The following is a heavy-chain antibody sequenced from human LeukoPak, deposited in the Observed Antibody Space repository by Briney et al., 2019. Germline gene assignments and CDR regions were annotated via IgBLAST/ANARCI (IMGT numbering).Heavy chain of an antibody. D-gene: IGHD2-2*01. CDR3: ARRRCTSTSCFADY. CDR2: IKQDGIER. CDR1: GFTFSSYW. Sequence: PGGSLRLSCAASGFTFSSYWMNWVRQAPGKGLEWVANIKQDGIERYYVDSVKGRFTISRDNAKNSLYLQMNSLRAEDTAVYYCARRRCTSTSCFADYWGQGTLVTVSS. V-gene: IGHV3-7*01. J-gene: IGHJ4*02.